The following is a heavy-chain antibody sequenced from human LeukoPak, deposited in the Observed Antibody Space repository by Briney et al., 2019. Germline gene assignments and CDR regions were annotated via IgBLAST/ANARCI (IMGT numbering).Heavy chain of an antibody. D-gene: IGHD5-24*01. CDR1: SGSIGSYY. J-gene: IGHJ3*02. V-gene: IGHV4-59*13. Sequence: PSETLSLTCTVSSGSIGSYYWSWIRQPPGKGLEWIGYIYNNGYTNYNPSLKSRVTISVDTSKSQFSLKLISVTAADTAVYYCARVRERRGPFDIWGQGTLVTVSS. CDR2: IYNNGYT. CDR3: ARVRERRGPFDI.